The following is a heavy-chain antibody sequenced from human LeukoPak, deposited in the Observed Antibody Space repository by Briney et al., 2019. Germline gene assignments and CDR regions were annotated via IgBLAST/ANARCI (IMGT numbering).Heavy chain of an antibody. Sequence: PSETLSLTCTVSGYSISSGGYYWSWIRQPPGKGLEWIGYIYHSGSTYYNPSLKSRVTISVDRSKNQFSLKLSSVTAADTAVYYCARSPIVVVPAAGGFDYWGQGTLVTVSS. CDR3: ARSPIVVVPAAGGFDY. V-gene: IGHV4-30-2*01. CDR1: GYSISSGGYY. CDR2: IYHSGST. J-gene: IGHJ4*02. D-gene: IGHD2-2*01.